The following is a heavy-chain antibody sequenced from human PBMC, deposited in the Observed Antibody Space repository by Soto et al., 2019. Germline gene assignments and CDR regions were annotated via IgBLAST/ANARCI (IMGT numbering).Heavy chain of an antibody. J-gene: IGHJ6*02. Sequence: GGSLRLSCAASGFTFSSYSMNWVRQAPGKGLEWVSYISSSSSTIYYADSVKGRFTISRDNAKNSLYLQMNSLRDEDTAVYYCARASSGWKRDRGMDVWGQGTTVTVSS. CDR2: ISSSSSTI. D-gene: IGHD3-10*01. CDR1: GFTFSSYS. CDR3: ARASSGWKRDRGMDV. V-gene: IGHV3-48*02.